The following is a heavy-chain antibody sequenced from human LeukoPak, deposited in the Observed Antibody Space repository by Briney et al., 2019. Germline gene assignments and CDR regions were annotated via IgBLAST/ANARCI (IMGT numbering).Heavy chain of an antibody. CDR3: ARFTVAWAAADGSYYYMDV. J-gene: IGHJ6*03. V-gene: IGHV5-51*01. CDR2: IYPGDSDT. D-gene: IGHD6-13*01. Sequence: PGESLKISCKGSGYSFTSYWIGWVRQMPGKGLEWMGIIYPGDSDTRYSPSFQGQVTLSADKSISTAYLQWSSLKASDTAMYYCARFTVAWAAADGSYYYMDVWGKGTTVTVSS. CDR1: GYSFTSYW.